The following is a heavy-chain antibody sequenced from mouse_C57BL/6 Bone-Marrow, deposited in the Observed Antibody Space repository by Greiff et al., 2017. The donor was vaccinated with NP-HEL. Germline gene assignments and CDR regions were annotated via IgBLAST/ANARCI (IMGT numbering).Heavy chain of an antibody. J-gene: IGHJ2*01. CDR3: ARESTTVVAYYFDY. CDR2: IDPSDSYT. Sequence: QVQLQQPGAELVMPGASVKLSCKASGYTFTSYWMHWVKQRPGQGLEWIGEIDPSDSYTNYNQKFKGKSTLTVDKSSSTAYMQLSSLTSEDSAVYYCARESTTVVAYYFDYWGQGTTLTVSS. D-gene: IGHD1-1*01. V-gene: IGHV1-69*01. CDR1: GYTFTSYW.